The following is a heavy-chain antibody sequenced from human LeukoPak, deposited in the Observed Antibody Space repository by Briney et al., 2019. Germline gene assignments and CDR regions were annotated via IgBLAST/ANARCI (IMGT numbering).Heavy chain of an antibody. D-gene: IGHD3-16*01. CDR2: IRSKANSYAT. CDR1: GCTFSGSA. V-gene: IGHV3-73*01. J-gene: IGHJ3*02. Sequence: AGGSLRLSCAASGCTFSGSAMHWVRPASGKGLEWVGRIRSKANSYATAYAASVKGRFTISRDDSKNTAYLQMNSLKTEDTAVYYCTRHQYYDYVWGTCAFDIWGQGTMVTVSS. CDR3: TRHQYYDYVWGTCAFDI.